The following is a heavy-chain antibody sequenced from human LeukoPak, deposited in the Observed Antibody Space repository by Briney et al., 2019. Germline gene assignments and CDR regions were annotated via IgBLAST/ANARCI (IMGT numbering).Heavy chain of an antibody. CDR2: ISSSGSTI. CDR3: AREVAVASQYYYGSGSYYSFAFDI. V-gene: IGHV3-11*04. J-gene: IGHJ3*02. CDR1: GFTFSDYY. Sequence: GGSLRLSCAASGFTFSDYYMSWIRQAPGKGLEWVSYISSSGSTIYYADSVKGRFTISRDNAKNSLYLQMNSLRAEDTAVYYCAREVAVASQYYYGSGSYYSFAFDIWGQGTMVTVSS. D-gene: IGHD3-10*01.